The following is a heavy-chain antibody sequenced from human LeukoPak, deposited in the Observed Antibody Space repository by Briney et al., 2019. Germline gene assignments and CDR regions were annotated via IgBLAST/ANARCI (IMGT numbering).Heavy chain of an antibody. CDR1: GASISSYY. J-gene: IGHJ5*02. CDR2: IYYSGII. CDR3: ARLGVAGTSWFDP. Sequence: SETLSLTCTVSGASISSYYWSWIRQPPGKGLEWIGYIYYSGIINYNPSLKSRVTMSVDTSKNQFSLKLSSVTAADTAVYYCARLGVAGTSWFDPWGQGTLLTVSS. V-gene: IGHV4-59*08. D-gene: IGHD6-19*01.